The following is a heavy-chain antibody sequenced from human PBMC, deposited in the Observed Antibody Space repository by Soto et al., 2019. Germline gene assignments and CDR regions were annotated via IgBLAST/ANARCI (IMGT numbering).Heavy chain of an antibody. CDR1: GYSFTKYW. CDR2: IYPDESDT. J-gene: IGHJ6*02. D-gene: IGHD5-12*01. CDR3: VRMGFSGGGYLSYYYYGMDI. V-gene: IGHV5-51*03. Sequence: EVQLVQSGAEVKEPGESLKISCQGSGYSFTKYWIGWVRQMPGKGLEWMAIIYPDESDTRYSPSFQGQVTISADKSISTAYLQWSSLEASDTAMYYCVRMGFSGGGYLSYYYYGMDIWGQGTTVTVSS.